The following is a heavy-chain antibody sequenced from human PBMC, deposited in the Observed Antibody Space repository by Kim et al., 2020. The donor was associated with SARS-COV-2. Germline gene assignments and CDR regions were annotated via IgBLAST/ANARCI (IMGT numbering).Heavy chain of an antibody. CDR1: GYTFTSYG. CDR3: ARDLGWLRHSFYFDY. CDR2: ISAYNGNT. J-gene: IGHJ4*02. D-gene: IGHD5-12*01. V-gene: IGHV1-18*01. Sequence: ASVKVSCKASGYTFTSYGISWVRQAPGQGLEWMGWISAYNGNTNYAQKLQGRVTMTTDTSTSTAYMELRSLRSDDTAVYYCARDLGWLRHSFYFDYWGQGTLVTVSS.